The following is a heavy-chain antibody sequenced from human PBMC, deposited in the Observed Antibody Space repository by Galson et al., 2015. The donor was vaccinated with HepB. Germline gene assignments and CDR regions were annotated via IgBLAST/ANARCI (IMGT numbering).Heavy chain of an antibody. J-gene: IGHJ5*02. CDR1: GDSVSSNSAA. CDR2: TYYRSKWYN. Sequence: CAISGDSVSSNSAAWNWIRQSPSRGLEWLGRTYYRSKWYNDYAVSVKSRITINPDTSKSQFSLQLNSVTPEDTAVYYCARDIGQWLVLGNWYDPWGQGTLVTVSS. D-gene: IGHD6-19*01. CDR3: ARDIGQWLVLGNWYDP. V-gene: IGHV6-1*01.